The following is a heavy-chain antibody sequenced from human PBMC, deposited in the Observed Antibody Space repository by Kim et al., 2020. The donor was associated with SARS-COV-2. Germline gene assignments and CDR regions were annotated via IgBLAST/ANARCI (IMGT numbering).Heavy chain of an antibody. J-gene: IGHJ4*02. V-gene: IGHV5-51*01. D-gene: IGHD5-12*01. Sequence: SPSFQGQVTISADKSISTAYLQWSSLKASDTAMYYCARPGYSGYDISFDYWGQGTLVTVSS. CDR3: ARPGYSGYDISFDY.